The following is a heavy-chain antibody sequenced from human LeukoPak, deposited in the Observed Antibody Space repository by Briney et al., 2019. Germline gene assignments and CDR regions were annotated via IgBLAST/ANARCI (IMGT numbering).Heavy chain of an antibody. CDR2: IYDSGST. CDR3: AGYPILGAYCGGDCYFEY. D-gene: IGHD2-21*01. J-gene: IGHJ4*02. V-gene: IGHV4-59*01. Sequence: SETLSLTCTVSGGSISSYYWSWIRQPPGKGLEWIGYIYDSGSTNYNPSLKSRLTISVDTSKNQFSLNLSSVTAADTAVYHCAGYPILGAYCGGDCYFEYWGQGTLVTVSS. CDR1: GGSISSYY.